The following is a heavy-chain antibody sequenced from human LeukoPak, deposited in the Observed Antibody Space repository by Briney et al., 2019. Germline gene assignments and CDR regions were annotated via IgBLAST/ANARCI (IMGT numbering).Heavy chain of an antibody. D-gene: IGHD2-2*01. V-gene: IGHV4-30-2*01. CDR1: GGSISSGGYH. J-gene: IGHJ4*02. CDR2: IYHSGST. Sequence: SETLSLTCTVSGGSISSGGYHWSWIRQPPGKGLEWIGYIYHSGSTYYNPSLKSRVTISVDRSKNQFSLKLSSVTAADTAVYYCAREIVGCSSTSCPPGFDYWGQGTLVTVSS. CDR3: AREIVGCSSTSCPPGFDY.